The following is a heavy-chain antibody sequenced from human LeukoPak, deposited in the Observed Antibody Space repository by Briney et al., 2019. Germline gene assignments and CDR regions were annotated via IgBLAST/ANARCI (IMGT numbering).Heavy chain of an antibody. J-gene: IGHJ4*02. CDR3: ARPLDSYFDY. V-gene: IGHV1-18*04. CDR1: GYTFTSYY. Sequence: GASVKVSCKASGYTFTSYYMHWVRQAPGQGLEWMGWISAYNGNTNYAQKLQGRVTMTTDTSTSTAYMELRSLRSDDTAVYYCARPLDSYFDYWGQGTLVTVSS. CDR2: ISAYNGNT.